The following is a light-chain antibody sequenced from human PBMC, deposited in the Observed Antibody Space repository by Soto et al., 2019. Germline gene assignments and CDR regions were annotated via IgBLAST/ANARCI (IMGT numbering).Light chain of an antibody. Sequence: EIVMTQSPATLSVSQGERATLSCRASQSVSINLAWYQQKPGQAPRLLIYGASTRATGIPARFSGSGSGTEFTVTISSLQSEDFAVYYCQQYNNWPLTFGGGTKVEIK. CDR3: QQYNNWPLT. J-gene: IGKJ4*01. CDR1: QSVSIN. V-gene: IGKV3-15*01. CDR2: GAS.